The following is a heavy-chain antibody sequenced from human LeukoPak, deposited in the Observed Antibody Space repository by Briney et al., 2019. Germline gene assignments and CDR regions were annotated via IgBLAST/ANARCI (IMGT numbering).Heavy chain of an antibody. CDR1: GYTFTSYG. D-gene: IGHD3-16*02. CDR3: ARDPGSYRSDY. Sequence: GASVKVSCKASGYTFTSYGISWVRQAPGQGLEWMGWISTYKNNTNYAQKLQGRVTMTTDTSTSTAYMEVRSLRSDDTAVYYCARDPGSYRSDYWGQGTLVTVSS. V-gene: IGHV1-18*01. J-gene: IGHJ4*02. CDR2: ISTYKNNT.